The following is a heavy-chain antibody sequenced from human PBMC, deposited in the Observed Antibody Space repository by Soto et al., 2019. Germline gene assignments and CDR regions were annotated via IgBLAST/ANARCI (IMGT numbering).Heavy chain of an antibody. CDR2: ISGSGGST. V-gene: IGHV3-23*01. CDR3: ASGGYCSGGSCPPGVYYMDV. CDR1: GFTFSSYA. Sequence: GGSLRLSCAASGFTFSSYAMSWVRQAPGKGLEWVSAISGSGGSTYYADSVKGRFTISRDNPKNTLYLQMNSLRAEDTAVYYCASGGYCSGGSCPPGVYYMDVRGKGTTVTVSS. D-gene: IGHD2-15*01. J-gene: IGHJ6*03.